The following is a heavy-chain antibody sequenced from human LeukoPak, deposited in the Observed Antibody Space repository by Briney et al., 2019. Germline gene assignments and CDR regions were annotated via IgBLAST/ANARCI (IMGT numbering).Heavy chain of an antibody. D-gene: IGHD4-17*01. CDR3: TARGETTVTTVDY. J-gene: IGHJ4*02. Sequence: GGSLRLSCAASGFTFSNAWMSWVRQAPGKGLEWVGRIKSKTDGGTTDYAAPVKGRFTISRDDSKNTLYLQMNSLKTEDTAVYYCTARGETTVTTVDYWGQGTLVTVSS. CDR1: GFTFSNAW. CDR2: IKSKTDGGTT. V-gene: IGHV3-15*01.